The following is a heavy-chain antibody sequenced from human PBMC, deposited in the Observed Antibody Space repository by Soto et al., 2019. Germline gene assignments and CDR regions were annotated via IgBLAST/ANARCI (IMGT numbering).Heavy chain of an antibody. CDR3: AKDGPIAAAGTSPRDYYYGMDV. J-gene: IGHJ6*02. CDR1: GFTFDDYT. Sequence: EVQLVESGGVVVQPGGSLRLSCAASGFTFDDYTMHWVRQAPGKGLEWVSLISWDGGSTYYADSVKGRFTISRDNSKNYLYMQMNSLRTEGTALYYCAKDGPIAAAGTSPRDYYYGMDVWGQGTMVTVSS. D-gene: IGHD6-13*01. V-gene: IGHV3-43*01. CDR2: ISWDGGST.